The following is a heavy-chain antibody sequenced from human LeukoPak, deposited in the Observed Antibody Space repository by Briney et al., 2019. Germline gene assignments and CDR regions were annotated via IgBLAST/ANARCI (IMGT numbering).Heavy chain of an antibody. CDR3: AKGWQGYYTTWLDS. V-gene: IGHV3-21*04. D-gene: IGHD3-10*01. CDR1: GFTFSSYS. J-gene: IGHJ4*02. Sequence: PGGSLRLFCAASGFTFSSYSTNWVRQAPGKGLEWVSSISSSSSYIYYADSVKGRFTISRDNAKNSLYLQMNSLRAEDTAVYYCAKGWQGYYTTWLDSWGQGTLVTVSS. CDR2: ISSSSSYI.